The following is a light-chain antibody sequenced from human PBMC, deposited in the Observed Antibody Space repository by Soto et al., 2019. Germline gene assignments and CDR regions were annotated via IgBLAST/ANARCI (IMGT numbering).Light chain of an antibody. J-gene: IGLJ2*01. CDR3: SSYSTTTRGVL. V-gene: IGLV2-14*01. CDR1: SSDVGGYIY. CDR2: EVS. Sequence: QSALAQPASVSGSPGQSITISCTGTSSDVGGYIYVSWFQHHPGKAPKLMIYEVSNRPSGVSNRFSGSRSDNTASLTISGLQAEDEAIYYCSSYSTTTRGVLFGGGNKLTVL.